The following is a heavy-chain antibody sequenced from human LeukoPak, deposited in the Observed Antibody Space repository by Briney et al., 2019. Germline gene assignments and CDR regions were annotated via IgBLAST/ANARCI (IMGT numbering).Heavy chain of an antibody. D-gene: IGHD6-13*01. V-gene: IGHV4-59*08. J-gene: IGHJ5*02. CDR3: ASWYSSSWYWGRWFDP. CDR1: GGSISSYY. Sequence: SETLSLTCTVSGGSISSYYWSWIRQPPGKGLEWIGYIYYSGSTNYNPSLKSRVTISVDTSKNQFSLKLSSVTAADTAVYYCASWYSSSWYWGRWFDPWGQGTLVTVSS. CDR2: IYYSGST.